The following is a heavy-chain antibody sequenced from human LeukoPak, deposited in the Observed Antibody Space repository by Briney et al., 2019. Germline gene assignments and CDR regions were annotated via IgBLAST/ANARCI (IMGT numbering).Heavy chain of an antibody. CDR2: INWNGGST. D-gene: IGHD3-16*01. Sequence: GGSLRLSCAASGFTFDDYGMSWVRQAPGKGLEWVSGINWNGGSTGYADSVKGRFTISRDNAKNSLYLQMNSLRAEDTALYYWARAPTGLYYYYYMDVWGKGTTVTVSS. CDR3: ARAPTGLYYYYYMDV. V-gene: IGHV3-20*04. J-gene: IGHJ6*03. CDR1: GFTFDDYG.